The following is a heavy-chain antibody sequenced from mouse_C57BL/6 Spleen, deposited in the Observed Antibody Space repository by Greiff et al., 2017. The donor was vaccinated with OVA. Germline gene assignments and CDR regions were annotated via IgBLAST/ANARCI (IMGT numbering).Heavy chain of an antibody. Sequence: ESGPGLVKPSQSLSLTCSVTGYSITSGYYWNWIRQFPGNTLEWMGYISYDGSNNYNPSLKNRISITRDTSKNQFFLKLNSETTEDTATYYCARGGGYGYHWYFDVWGTGTTVTVSS. CDR3: ARGGGYGYHWYFDV. J-gene: IGHJ1*03. D-gene: IGHD2-2*01. CDR2: ISYDGSN. CDR1: GYSITSGYY. V-gene: IGHV3-6*01.